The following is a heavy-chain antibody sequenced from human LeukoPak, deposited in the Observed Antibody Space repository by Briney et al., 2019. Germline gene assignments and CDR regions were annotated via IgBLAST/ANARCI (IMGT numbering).Heavy chain of an antibody. J-gene: IGHJ4*02. CDR3: AKDPTPNYYYDSSGYLDY. V-gene: IGHV3-23*01. CDR1: GFTFSSYG. CDR2: ISGSGGST. D-gene: IGHD3-22*01. Sequence: GGSLRLSCAASGFTFSSYGMSWVRQAPGKGLEWVSAISGSGGSTYYADSVKGRFTIPRDNSKNTLYLQMNSLRAEDTAVYYCAKDPTPNYYYDSSGYLDYWGQGTLVTVSS.